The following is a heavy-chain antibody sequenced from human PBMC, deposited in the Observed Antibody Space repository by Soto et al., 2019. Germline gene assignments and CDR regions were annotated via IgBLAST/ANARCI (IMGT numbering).Heavy chain of an antibody. J-gene: IGHJ3*02. CDR1: GFTVSSNY. CDR2: IYSGGST. Sequence: EVQLVESGGGLIQPGGSLRLSCAASGFTVSSNYMSWVRQAPGKGLEWVSVIYSGGSTYYADSVKGRFTISRDNSKNTLYLQMNSLRAEETAVYYCARGQDYGDYSYAFDIWGQGTMVTVSS. CDR3: ARGQDYGDYSYAFDI. V-gene: IGHV3-53*01. D-gene: IGHD4-17*01.